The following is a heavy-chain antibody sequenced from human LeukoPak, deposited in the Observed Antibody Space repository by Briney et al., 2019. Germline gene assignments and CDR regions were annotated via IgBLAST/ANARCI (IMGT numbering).Heavy chain of an antibody. CDR3: AAGRPYSLLDY. CDR1: GSSISEVY. Sequence: SVKLSSTVSGSSISEVYLYWVQHAPGQGLKWMGGFDVIDSETFYAQKFQGRVTMTEDSSTDTAYMELRSLTSDDTALYYCAAGRPYSLLDYWGQGTLVTVYS. V-gene: IGHV1-24*01. D-gene: IGHD5-18*01. J-gene: IGHJ4*02. CDR2: FDVIDSET.